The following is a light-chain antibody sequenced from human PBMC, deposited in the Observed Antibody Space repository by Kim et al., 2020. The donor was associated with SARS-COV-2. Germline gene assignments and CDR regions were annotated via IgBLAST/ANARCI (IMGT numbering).Light chain of an antibody. CDR2: LAS. CDR3: QHYSRFPYT. Sequence: SAAVGDRVTITCRASQAISTWLDWYQQKPGKAPSLLIYLASTLESGVPSRFSGSGSGTEFTLTINGLQPDDFATYYCQHYSRFPYTFGQGTKLEI. V-gene: IGKV1-5*03. J-gene: IGKJ2*01. CDR1: QAISTW.